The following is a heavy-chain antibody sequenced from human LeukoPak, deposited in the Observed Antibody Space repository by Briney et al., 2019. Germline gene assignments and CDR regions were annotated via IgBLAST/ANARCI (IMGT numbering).Heavy chain of an antibody. CDR3: AKVRVGTAHFDY. D-gene: IGHD2-15*01. Sequence: PGGSLRLSCAASGFTFSNYGMHWVRQAPGKGLEWVVVISHDGSNNNYADSVKGRFTISRDNSKNTLYLQTNSLRPEDTAVYYCAKVRVGTAHFDYWGQGTLVTVSS. CDR1: GFTFSNYG. CDR2: ISHDGSNN. V-gene: IGHV3-30*18. J-gene: IGHJ4*02.